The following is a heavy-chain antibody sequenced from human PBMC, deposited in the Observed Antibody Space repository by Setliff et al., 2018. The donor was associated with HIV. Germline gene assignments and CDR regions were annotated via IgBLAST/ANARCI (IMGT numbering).Heavy chain of an antibody. J-gene: IGHJ6*03. CDR3: ARVGIQLWYPSYYYYYMDV. D-gene: IGHD5-18*01. CDR2: IIPILGIA. Sequence: SVKVSCKASGGTFSSYAISWARQAPGQGLEWMGGIIPILGIANYAQKFQGRVTITADKSTSTAYMELSSLRSEDTAVYYCARVGIQLWYPSYYYYYMDVWGKGTTVTVSS. CDR1: GGTFSSYA. V-gene: IGHV1-69*10.